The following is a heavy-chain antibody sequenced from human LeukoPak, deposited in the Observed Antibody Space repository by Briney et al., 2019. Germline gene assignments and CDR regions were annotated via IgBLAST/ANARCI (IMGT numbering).Heavy chain of an antibody. V-gene: IGHV3-30*02. CDR2: IRYDGSNK. J-gene: IGHJ6*03. D-gene: IGHD6-13*01. CDR1: GFTFSSYA. CDR3: AKAGAAGDYYYYYMDV. Sequence: GGSLRLSCAASGFTFSSYAMNWVRQAPGKGLEWVALIRYDGSNKYYADSVKGRFTISRDDSKNTLYLQMSSLRPEDTAVYYCAKAGAAGDYYYYYMDVWGKGTTVTVSS.